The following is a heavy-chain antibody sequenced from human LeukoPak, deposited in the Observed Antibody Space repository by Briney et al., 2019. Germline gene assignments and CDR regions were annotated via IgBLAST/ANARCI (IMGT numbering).Heavy chain of an antibody. CDR1: GFTFDDYA. Sequence: PGRSLRLSCAASGFTFDDYAMHWVRQAPGKGLEWVSGISWNSGSIGYADSVKGRFTISRDNAKNSLYLQMNSLRAEDTALYYCANVESWGQGTLVTVSS. J-gene: IGHJ5*02. D-gene: IGHD2/OR15-2a*01. CDR3: ANVES. CDR2: ISWNSGSI. V-gene: IGHV3-9*01.